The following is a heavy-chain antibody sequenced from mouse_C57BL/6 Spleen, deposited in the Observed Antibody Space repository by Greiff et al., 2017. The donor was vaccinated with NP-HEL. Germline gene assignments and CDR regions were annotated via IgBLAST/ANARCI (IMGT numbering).Heavy chain of an antibody. CDR2: IYPRDGST. Sequence: QVQLKQSGPELVKPGASVKLSCKASGYTFTSYDINWVKQRPGQGLEWIGWIYPRDGSTKYNEKFKGKATLTVDTSSSTAYMELHSLTSEDSAVYFCARSFTTVVADAMDYWGQGTSVTVSS. V-gene: IGHV1-85*01. CDR1: GYTFTSYD. J-gene: IGHJ4*01. D-gene: IGHD1-1*01. CDR3: ARSFTTVVADAMDY.